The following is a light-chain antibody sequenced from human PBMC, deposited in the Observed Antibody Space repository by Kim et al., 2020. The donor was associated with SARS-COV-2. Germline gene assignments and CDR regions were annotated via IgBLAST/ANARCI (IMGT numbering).Light chain of an antibody. CDR3: QQYETLMYT. J-gene: IGKJ2*01. Sequence: DIQMTQSPPSLSVSVGDRITITCQSSQDIGNYLNWHQQKPGIAPKLLIYDASNLETGVPSRFSGSGSGTNFTFTISSLQSEDIATYYCQQYETLMYTFGQGTKLEI. V-gene: IGKV1-33*01. CDR1: QDIGNY. CDR2: DAS.